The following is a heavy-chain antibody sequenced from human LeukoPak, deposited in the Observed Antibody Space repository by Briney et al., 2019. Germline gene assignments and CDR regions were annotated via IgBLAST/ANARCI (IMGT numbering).Heavy chain of an antibody. CDR1: GFPFSSYW. CDR3: AKDYMIVVVITAYYFDY. CDR2: IKQDGSKN. J-gene: IGHJ4*02. D-gene: IGHD3-22*01. Sequence: GGSLRLSCVASGFPFSSYWMSWVRQAPGKGLEWVANIKQDGSKNSYVDSVKGRFTISRDNPKNSMYQQLHSLRPEDTAIYYCAKDYMIVVVITAYYFDYWGQGTLVTVSS. V-gene: IGHV3-7*03.